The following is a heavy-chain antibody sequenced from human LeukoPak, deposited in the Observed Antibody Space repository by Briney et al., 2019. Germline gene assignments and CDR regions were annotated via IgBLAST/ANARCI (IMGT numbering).Heavy chain of an antibody. CDR3: AREVACSGGSCYSRFFDY. CDR1: WFTFSSFW. V-gene: IGHV3-74*01. J-gene: IGHJ4*02. D-gene: IGHD2-15*01. CDR2: INSDGSST. Sequence: PGGSLRLSCAASWFTFSSFWMHWARQAPGKGLVWVSRINSDGSSTSYADSVKGRFTISRDNAKNTLYLQMNSLRAEDTAVYYCAREVACSGGSCYSRFFDYWGQGTLVTVSS.